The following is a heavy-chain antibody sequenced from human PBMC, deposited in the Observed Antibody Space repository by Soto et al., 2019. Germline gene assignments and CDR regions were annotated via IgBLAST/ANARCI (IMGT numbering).Heavy chain of an antibody. Sequence: QVQLQESGPGLVKPSQTLSLTCTVSGGSISSGGYYWSWIRQHPGKGLEWIGYIYYSGSTYYTPSFKSGVTISLDTSKSQCSLKLSSVTAADTAVYYCARVFASTRSLSHDYWGQGTLVTVSS. D-gene: IGHD3-3*01. CDR3: ARVFASTRSLSHDY. CDR1: GGSISSGGYY. CDR2: IYYSGST. V-gene: IGHV4-31*03. J-gene: IGHJ4*02.